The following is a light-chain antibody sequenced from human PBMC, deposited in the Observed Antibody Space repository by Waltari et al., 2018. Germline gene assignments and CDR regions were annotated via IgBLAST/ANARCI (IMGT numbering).Light chain of an antibody. CDR2: KES. J-gene: IGKJ4*01. V-gene: IGKV1-5*03. CDR3: QQRTNWPLT. CDR1: QSISSW. Sequence: DIQMTQSPSTLSASVGDRVTITCRASQSISSWLAWYQQKPGKAPKLLIYKESSLESGVPSRFSGSGSGTEFTLTISSLQPDDFATYYCQQRTNWPLTFGGGTKVEIK.